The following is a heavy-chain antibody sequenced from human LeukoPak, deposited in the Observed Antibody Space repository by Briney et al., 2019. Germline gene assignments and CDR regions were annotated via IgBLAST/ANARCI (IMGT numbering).Heavy chain of an antibody. V-gene: IGHV3-30*01. CDR1: GFIFRSYP. D-gene: IGHD1-26*01. J-gene: IGHJ3*01. Sequence: PGGSLRLSCAASGFIFRSYPMHWVRQAPGKGLEWVAVVSYDGSGENYADSVNGRFTISRDNSKNTLYLQMNSLRAEDTAVFYFARDGVGTAFDLWGQGTMVTVSS. CDR2: VSYDGSGE. CDR3: ARDGVGTAFDL.